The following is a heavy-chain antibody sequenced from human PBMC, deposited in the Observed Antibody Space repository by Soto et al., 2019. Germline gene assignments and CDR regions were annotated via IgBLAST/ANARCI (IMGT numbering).Heavy chain of an antibody. CDR1: GFMFGVYW. D-gene: IGHD3-3*01. V-gene: IGHV3-7*01. Sequence: EAQLVESGGGLVQPGGSLRLSCEASGFMFGVYWMSWVRQAPGKGLEWVANINDDGSERNYVDSVKGRFTISRDTPNNLLFLQMNSLRDEDTAVYYCAREFYGYYTYGPGDYWGQRTLVAVSS. J-gene: IGHJ4*02. CDR2: INDDGSER. CDR3: AREFYGYYTYGPGDY.